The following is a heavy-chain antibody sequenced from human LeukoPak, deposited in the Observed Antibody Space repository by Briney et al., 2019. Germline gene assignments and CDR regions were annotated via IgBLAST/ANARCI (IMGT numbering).Heavy chain of an antibody. Sequence: ASVKVSCKASGYTFTGYYMHWVRQAPGQGLEWMGWNNPNSGGTNYAQKFQGRVTMTRDTSISTAYMELSRLRSDDTAVYYCARGYSSGWYTGGRGYYFDYWGQGTLVTVSS. CDR2: NNPNSGGT. CDR3: ARGYSSGWYTGGRGYYFDY. V-gene: IGHV1-2*02. J-gene: IGHJ4*02. D-gene: IGHD6-19*01. CDR1: GYTFTGYY.